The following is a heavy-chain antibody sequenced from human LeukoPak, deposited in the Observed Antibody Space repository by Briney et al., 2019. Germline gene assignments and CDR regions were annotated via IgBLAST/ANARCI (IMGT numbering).Heavy chain of an antibody. Sequence: GASVKVSCKASGYTFTGYYMHWVRQAPGQGLEWMGWINPNSGGTNHAQKFQGRVTMTRDTSISTAYMELSRLRSDDTAVYYCARDGSVDTAMVYFDYWGQGTLVTVSS. CDR2: INPNSGGT. V-gene: IGHV1-2*02. CDR3: ARDGSVDTAMVYFDY. D-gene: IGHD5-18*01. CDR1: GYTFTGYY. J-gene: IGHJ4*02.